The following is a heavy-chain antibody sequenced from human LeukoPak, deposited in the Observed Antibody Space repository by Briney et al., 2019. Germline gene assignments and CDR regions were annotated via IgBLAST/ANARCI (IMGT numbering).Heavy chain of an antibody. Sequence: SETLSLTCTVSGGSISSYYWSWIRQPPGKGLEWIGYIYYSGSTNYNPSLKSRVTISVDTSKNQFSLKLSSVTAADTAVYCCARVRTAVTPYFDYWGQGTLVTVSS. V-gene: IGHV4-59*01. J-gene: IGHJ4*02. CDR1: GGSISSYY. CDR3: ARVRTAVTPYFDY. D-gene: IGHD4-23*01. CDR2: IYYSGST.